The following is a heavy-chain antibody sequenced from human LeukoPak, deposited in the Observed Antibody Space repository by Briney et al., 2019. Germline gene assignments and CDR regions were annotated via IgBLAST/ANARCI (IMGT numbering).Heavy chain of an antibody. D-gene: IGHD4-17*01. CDR3: ARDHTVTIGY. J-gene: IGHJ4*02. V-gene: IGHV3-48*03. Sequence: PGGSLRLSCAASGFTFSSYEMNWVRQAPGKGLEGVSYISSSGSTIYYADSVKGRFTISRDNAKNSLYLQMNSLRAEDTAVYYCARDHTVTIGYWGQGTLVTVSS. CDR1: GFTFSSYE. CDR2: ISSSGSTI.